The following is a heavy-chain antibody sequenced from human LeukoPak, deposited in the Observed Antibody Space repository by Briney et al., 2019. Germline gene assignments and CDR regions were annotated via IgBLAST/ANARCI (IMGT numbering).Heavy chain of an antibody. CDR3: ARAERGMEQQLIYNWFDP. D-gene: IGHD6-13*01. CDR2: ISAYNGNT. Sequence: ASVKVSCKASGYTSTSYGISWVRQAPGQGLEWMGWISAYNGNTNYAQKLQGRVTMTTDTSTSTAYMELRSLRSDDTAVYYCARAERGMEQQLIYNWFDPWGQGTLVTVSS. J-gene: IGHJ5*02. V-gene: IGHV1-18*01. CDR1: GYTSTSYG.